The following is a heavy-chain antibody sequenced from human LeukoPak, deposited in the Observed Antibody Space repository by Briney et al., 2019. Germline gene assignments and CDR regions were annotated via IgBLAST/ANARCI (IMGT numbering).Heavy chain of an antibody. CDR2: IIPLLGAV. Sequence: SVKVSCKASGGTFNSYGIRWVRQAPGQGLEWMGGIIPLLGAVDYAPNLQGRVTITSDRSTSTAYMQLSSLRSEDTAIYYCARVVDYYYYMDVWGKGTTVTVSS. CDR1: GGTFNSYG. J-gene: IGHJ6*03. V-gene: IGHV1-69*10. CDR3: ARVVDYYYYMDV.